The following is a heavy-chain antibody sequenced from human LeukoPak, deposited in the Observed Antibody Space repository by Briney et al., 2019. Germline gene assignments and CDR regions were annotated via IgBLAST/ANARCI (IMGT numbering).Heavy chain of an antibody. CDR1: GFTFSSYG. CDR3: ARGFLVPAAGPFDY. CDR2: IWYDGSNK. D-gene: IGHD2-2*01. Sequence: PGGSLRLSCAASGFTFSSYGMHWVRQAPGKGLEWVAVIWYDGSNKYYADSVKARFTISRDNSKNTLYLQMNSLRAEDTAVYYCARGFLVPAAGPFDYWGQGTLVTVSS. J-gene: IGHJ4*02. V-gene: IGHV3-33*01.